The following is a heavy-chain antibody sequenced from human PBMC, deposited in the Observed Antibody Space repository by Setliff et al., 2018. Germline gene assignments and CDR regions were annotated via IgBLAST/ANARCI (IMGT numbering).Heavy chain of an antibody. V-gene: IGHV5-51*01. D-gene: IGHD6-19*01. Sequence: GESLKISCKGSGYDFNTHWIAWVRQLPGKGLEWMGIIYPDDSDTRYSPSFQGQVTISADKSISTAYLQWSSLKASDTAMYYCARQIGSSLSHFYYYMDVWGKGTTVTVSS. J-gene: IGHJ6*03. CDR1: GYDFNTHW. CDR2: IYPDDSDT. CDR3: ARQIGSSLSHFYYYMDV.